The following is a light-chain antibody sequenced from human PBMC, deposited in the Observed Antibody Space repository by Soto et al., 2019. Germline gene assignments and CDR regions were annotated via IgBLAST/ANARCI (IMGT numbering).Light chain of an antibody. CDR2: EVS. V-gene: IGLV2-8*01. CDR3: SSFAGNNNVV. J-gene: IGLJ2*01. CDR1: SSDVGGYNY. Sequence: QSALTQPPSASGSPGQSVTISCTGTSSDVGGYNYVSWYQQHPGKAPKLMISEVSKRPSGVPDRFSGSKSGNTASLTVSGLQAEDEADYYCSSFAGNNNVVFGGGTTLPVL.